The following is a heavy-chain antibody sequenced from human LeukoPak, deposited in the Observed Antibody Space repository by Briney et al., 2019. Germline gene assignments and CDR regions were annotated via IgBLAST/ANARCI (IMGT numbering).Heavy chain of an antibody. CDR3: ARDLSGVTGYTYGRGIDY. D-gene: IGHD5-18*01. J-gene: IGHJ4*02. CDR2: IKKDGSEK. CDR1: GFTFSSYW. Sequence: WGSLRLSCAASGFTFSSYWMSWVRQGPGKGLECVANIKKDGSEKYYVDSVKGRFTISRDNAKTSLYLQMNSLRAEDTAVYYCARDLSGVTGYTYGRGIDYWGQGTLVTVSS. V-gene: IGHV3-7*01.